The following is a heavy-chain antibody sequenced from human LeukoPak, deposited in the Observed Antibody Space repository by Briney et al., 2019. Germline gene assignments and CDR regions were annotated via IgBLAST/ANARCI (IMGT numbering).Heavy chain of an antibody. CDR3: ARSYCSGGSCYPTAHFDL. J-gene: IGHJ2*01. V-gene: IGHV1-18*01. D-gene: IGHD2-15*01. CDR1: GYTFTSYG. Sequence: GASVKVSCKASGYTFTSYGISWVRLAPGQGLEWMGWISAYNGNTNYAQKLQGRVTMTTDTSTSTAYMELRSMRSDDTAVYYCARSYCSGGSCYPTAHFDLWGRGTLVTVSS. CDR2: ISAYNGNT.